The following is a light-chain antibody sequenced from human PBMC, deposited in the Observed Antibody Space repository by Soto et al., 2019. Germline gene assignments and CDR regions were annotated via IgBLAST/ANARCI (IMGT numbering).Light chain of an antibody. J-gene: IGKJ1*01. V-gene: IGKV3-20*01. CDR3: QQYGSAPRT. CDR1: QTVSSTY. Sequence: EIVLAQSPVTLSLSPGERATLSCRASQTVSSTYLAWYQQKPGQARRLLIYDASRRATGIPDRFSGSGSGTDFTLTISRLEPEDFAVYYCQQYGSAPRTFGQGTKVDIK. CDR2: DAS.